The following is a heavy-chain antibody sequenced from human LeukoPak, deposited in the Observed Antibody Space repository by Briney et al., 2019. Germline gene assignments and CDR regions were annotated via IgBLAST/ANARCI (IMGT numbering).Heavy chain of an antibody. D-gene: IGHD3-3*01. CDR3: ARDTIFGVVHEGRYYYMDV. CDR2: ISSSSSTI. J-gene: IGHJ6*03. Sequence: GGSLRLSCAASGFTFSSYSMNWVRQAPGKGLEWVSYISSSSSTIYYADSVKGRFTISRDNAKNSLYLQMNSLRAEDTAVYYCARDTIFGVVHEGRYYYMDVWGKGTTVTVSS. V-gene: IGHV3-48*04. CDR1: GFTFSSYS.